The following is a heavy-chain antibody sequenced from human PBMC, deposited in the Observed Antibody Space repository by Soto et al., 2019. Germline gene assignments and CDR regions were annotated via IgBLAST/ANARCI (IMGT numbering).Heavy chain of an antibody. D-gene: IGHD6-13*01. CDR1: GFIFSSYA. CDR3: ARGYSSSSAAFDY. V-gene: IGHV3-30*04. Sequence: QVQLVESGGGVVQPGRSLRLSCGASGFIFSSYAMHWVRQAPGKGLEWVAVISYDASNKYYADSVKGRFTISRDNSKNTLYLQMNSLRAEDTAVYYCARGYSSSSAAFDYWGQGTLVTVSS. J-gene: IGHJ4*02. CDR2: ISYDASNK.